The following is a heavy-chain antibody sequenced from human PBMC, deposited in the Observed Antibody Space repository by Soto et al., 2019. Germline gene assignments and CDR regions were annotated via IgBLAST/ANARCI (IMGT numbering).Heavy chain of an antibody. CDR2: ISAYNGNT. Sequence: QVQLVQSGAEVKKPGASVKVSCKASGYTFTSYGISWVRQAPGQGLEWMGWISAYNGNTNYAQKLQGRVTMTTDTSTSTAYMELRSLRSDDTALYYCARHHSITMILSDAFDIWGQGTMVTVSS. CDR3: ARHHSITMILSDAFDI. D-gene: IGHD3-22*01. J-gene: IGHJ3*02. CDR1: GYTFTSYG. V-gene: IGHV1-18*01.